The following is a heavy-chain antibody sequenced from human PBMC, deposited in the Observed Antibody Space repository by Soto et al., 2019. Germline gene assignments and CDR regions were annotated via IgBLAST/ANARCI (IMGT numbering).Heavy chain of an antibody. J-gene: IGHJ4*02. V-gene: IGHV3-48*02. Sequence: EVQLVDSGGGLVQPGGSLRLSCAASGFTFSSYSMIWVRQAPGKGLEWVSYISSGSSTIYYADSVKGRFTVSRDNAKNSLYLQMNSLRDEDTAVYYCTRVRQRGLDYWGQGTLVTVSS. CDR2: ISSGSSTI. CDR1: GFTFSSYS. D-gene: IGHD4-17*01. CDR3: TRVRQRGLDY.